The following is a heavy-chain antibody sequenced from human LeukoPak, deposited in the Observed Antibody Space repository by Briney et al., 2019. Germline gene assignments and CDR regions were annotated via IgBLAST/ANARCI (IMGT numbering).Heavy chain of an antibody. V-gene: IGHV3-30*03. CDR3: ARFPIAARLGVY. D-gene: IGHD6-6*01. CDR1: GFTFSSYG. Sequence: GGSLRLSCAASGFTFSSYGMHWVRQAPGKGLEWVAVISYDGSNKYYADSVKGRFTISRDNSKNTLYLQMNSLRAEDTAVYYCARFPIAARLGVYWGQGTLVTVSS. CDR2: ISYDGSNK. J-gene: IGHJ4*02.